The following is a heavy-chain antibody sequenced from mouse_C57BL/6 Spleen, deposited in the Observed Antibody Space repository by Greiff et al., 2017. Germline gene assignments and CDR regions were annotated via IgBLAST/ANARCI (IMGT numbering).Heavy chain of an antibody. Sequence: EVKLMESGGGLVQPGGSLSLSCAASGFTFTDYYMSWVRQPPGKALEWLGFIRNKANGYTTEYSASVKGRFTISRDNSQSILYLQMNALRAEDSATYYCARISVDYAWFAYWGQGTLVTVSA. CDR3: ARISVDYAWFAY. CDR2: IRNKANGYTT. V-gene: IGHV7-3*01. CDR1: GFTFTDYY. D-gene: IGHD2-4*01. J-gene: IGHJ3*01.